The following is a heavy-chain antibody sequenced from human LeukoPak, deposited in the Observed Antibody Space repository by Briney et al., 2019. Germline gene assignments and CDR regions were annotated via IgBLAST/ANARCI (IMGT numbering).Heavy chain of an antibody. CDR2: INHSGST. CDR3: ARATSYYDSSGLHMDV. V-gene: IGHV4-34*01. J-gene: IGHJ6*03. D-gene: IGHD3-22*01. CDR1: GGSFSGYY. Sequence: PSETLSLTCAVYGGSFSGYYWSWIRQPPGKGLEWIGEINHSGSTNYNPSLKSRVTISVDTSKNQFSLKLSSVTAADTAVYYCARATSYYDSSGLHMDVWGKGTTVTVSS.